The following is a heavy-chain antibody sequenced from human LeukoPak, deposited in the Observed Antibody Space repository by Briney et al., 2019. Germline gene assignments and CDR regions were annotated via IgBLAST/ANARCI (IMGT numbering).Heavy chain of an antibody. CDR3: TRQHYYDSSSFDY. J-gene: IGHJ4*02. Sequence: SGGSLRLSCAASGFTFGGSAMHWVRQASGKGLEWVGRIRSKANSYATAYAASVKGRFTISRDDSKNTAYPQMNSLKTEDTAVYYCTRQHYYDSSSFDYWGQGTLVTVSS. CDR2: IRSKANSYAT. V-gene: IGHV3-73*01. D-gene: IGHD3-22*01. CDR1: GFTFGGSA.